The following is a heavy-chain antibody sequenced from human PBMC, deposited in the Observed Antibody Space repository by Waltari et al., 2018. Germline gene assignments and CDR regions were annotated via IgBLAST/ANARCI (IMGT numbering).Heavy chain of an antibody. D-gene: IGHD2-15*01. CDR3: ARAYCSGGSCYSADLFDY. V-gene: IGHV3-21*01. Sequence: EVQLVESGGGLVKPGGSLRLSCAVSGFTFSSYSMNWVRQAPGKGLEWVSSISTSSRYIYYTDSVKGRFTISRDNAKNSLYLQMSSLRAEDTAAYYCARAYCSGGSCYSADLFDYWGQGTLVTVSS. CDR2: ISTSSRYI. CDR1: GFTFSSYS. J-gene: IGHJ4*02.